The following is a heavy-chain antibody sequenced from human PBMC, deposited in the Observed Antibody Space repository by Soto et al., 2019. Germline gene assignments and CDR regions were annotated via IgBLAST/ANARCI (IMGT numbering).Heavy chain of an antibody. V-gene: IGHV3-23*01. D-gene: IGHD2-2*01. Sequence: EVQLLESGGGLVQPGGSLRLSCAASGFSFSSYAMTWVRQAPGKGLEWVSGISGSGGSTYYPDSVKGRFTISRDNSKNTLYLQMNSLTAEDTAVYYCAKEYCGSASCSYHWYFDLWGRGTLVTVSS. CDR1: GFSFSSYA. CDR3: AKEYCGSASCSYHWYFDL. J-gene: IGHJ2*01. CDR2: ISGSGGST.